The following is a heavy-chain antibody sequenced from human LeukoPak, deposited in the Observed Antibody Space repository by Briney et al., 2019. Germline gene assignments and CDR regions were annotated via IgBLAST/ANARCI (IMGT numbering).Heavy chain of an antibody. J-gene: IGHJ6*02. CDR1: GYTFTGYY. D-gene: IGHD6-19*01. CDR2: INPNSGGT. Sequence: GASVKVSCKASGYTFTGYYMHWVRQAPGQGLEWMGWINPNSGGTNYAQKFQGRVTMTRDTSISTAYMELSRLRSDDTAGYYCARLVAGTETYYGMDVWGQGTTVTVSS. CDR3: ARLVAGTETYYGMDV. V-gene: IGHV1-2*02.